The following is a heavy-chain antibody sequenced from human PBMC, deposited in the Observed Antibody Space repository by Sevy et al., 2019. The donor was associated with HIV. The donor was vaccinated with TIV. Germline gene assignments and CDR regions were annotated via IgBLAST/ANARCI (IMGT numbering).Heavy chain of an antibody. CDR1: GFTFSSYS. D-gene: IGHD4-17*01. J-gene: IGHJ3*02. CDR3: ARAGYGASYDAFDI. V-gene: IGHV3-48*02. Sequence: GGSLRLSCAASGFTFSSYSMNWVRQAPGKGLEWVSYISSSSSTIYYADSVKGRFTISRDNAKNSPYLQMNSLRDEDTAVYYCARAGYGASYDAFDIWGHGTMVTVS. CDR2: ISSSSSTI.